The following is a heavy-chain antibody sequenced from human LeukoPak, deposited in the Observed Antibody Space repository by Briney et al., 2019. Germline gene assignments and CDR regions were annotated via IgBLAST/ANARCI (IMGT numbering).Heavy chain of an antibody. Sequence: ASVKVSCKASGGTFNSYAISWVRQAPGQGLEWMGIINPSGGSTSYAQKFQGRVTMTRDMSTSTVYMELSSLRSEDTAVYYCARAYYYDSSGYRAFDIWGQGTMVTVSS. D-gene: IGHD3-22*01. CDR3: ARAYYYDSSGYRAFDI. CDR2: INPSGGST. V-gene: IGHV1-46*02. CDR1: GGTFNSYA. J-gene: IGHJ3*02.